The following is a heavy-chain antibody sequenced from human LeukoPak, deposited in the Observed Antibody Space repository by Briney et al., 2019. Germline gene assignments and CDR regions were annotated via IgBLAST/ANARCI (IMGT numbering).Heavy chain of an antibody. CDR3: ARHSHTYYYGMDV. V-gene: IGHV4-59*08. Sequence: SETLSLTCTDSGGSISSYYWIWIRQPPGKGLEWIGYIYYSGSTNYNPSLKSRVTISVDTSKNQFSLKLSSVTAADTAVYYCARHSHTYYYGMDVRGQGTTVTVSS. J-gene: IGHJ6*02. CDR2: IYYSGST. CDR1: GGSISSYY.